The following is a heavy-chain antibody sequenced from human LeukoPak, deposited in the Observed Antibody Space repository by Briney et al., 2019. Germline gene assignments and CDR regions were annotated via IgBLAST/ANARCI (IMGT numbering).Heavy chain of an antibody. D-gene: IGHD2/OR15-2a*01. CDR2: INPNSGGT. Sequence: ASVKVSCKASGYTFTDYYIHWVRQAPGQGLEWMGRINPNSGGTDYAPKFQGRVTMTRDTSISTAYMDLSRLRSDDMAVYYCARVHDYFFQHWGQGTLVIVSS. V-gene: IGHV1-2*06. CDR1: GYTFTDYY. J-gene: IGHJ1*01. CDR3: ARVHDYFFQH.